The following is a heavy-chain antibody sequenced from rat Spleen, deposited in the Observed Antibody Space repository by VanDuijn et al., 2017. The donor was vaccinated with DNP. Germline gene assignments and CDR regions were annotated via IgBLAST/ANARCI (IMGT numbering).Heavy chain of an antibody. J-gene: IGHJ2*01. CDR1: GFTFSDYY. Sequence: EVQLVESGGDLVQPGRSLKLFCAASGFTFSDYYMAWVRQAPTKGLEWVAYITYDGGSTYYRDSVKGRFAISRDNAKSTLYLQMNSLRSEDMATYYCVRWNSGHFDYWGQGVMVTVSS. V-gene: IGHV5-22*01. D-gene: IGHD4-3*01. CDR2: ITYDGGST. CDR3: VRWNSGHFDY.